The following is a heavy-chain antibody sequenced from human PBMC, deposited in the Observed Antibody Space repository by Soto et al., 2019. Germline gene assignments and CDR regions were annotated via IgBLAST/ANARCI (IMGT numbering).Heavy chain of an antibody. CDR2: ISAYNGKT. CDR1: GYTLSNFG. CDR3: ARWVVIVATFNWFDP. Sequence: GASVKVSCKAYGYTLSNFGISWVRQAPGQGLEWMGWISAYNGKTDYSQKFQGRVTMTTDTATSTAYMELRSLRSEDTAVYYCARWVVIVATFNWFDPWGQGTLVTVSA. V-gene: IGHV1-18*04. D-gene: IGHD5-12*01. J-gene: IGHJ5*02.